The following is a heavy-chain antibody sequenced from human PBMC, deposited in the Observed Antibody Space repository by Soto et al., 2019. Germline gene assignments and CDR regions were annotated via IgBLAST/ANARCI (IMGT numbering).Heavy chain of an antibody. CDR3: ARHGVGDILTGQPDY. CDR1: GYSFTIYW. D-gene: IGHD3-9*01. V-gene: IGHV5-51*01. CDR2: IYPGDSDT. J-gene: IGHJ4*02. Sequence: GESLKISCNGSGYSFTIYWSGWVRQMPGKGLEWMGIIYPGDSDTRYSPSFQGQVTISADKSISTAYLQWSSLKASDTAMYYCARHGVGDILTGQPDYWGQGTLVTVSS.